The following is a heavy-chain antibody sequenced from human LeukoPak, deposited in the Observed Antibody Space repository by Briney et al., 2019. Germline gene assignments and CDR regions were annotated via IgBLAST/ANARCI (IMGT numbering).Heavy chain of an antibody. J-gene: IGHJ3*02. CDR3: AALFTSGPRTSAFDI. CDR2: IYTSGST. V-gene: IGHV4-4*07. CDR1: GNSFGDYY. D-gene: IGHD6-19*01. Sequence: SETLSLTCTVSGNSFGDYYWSWIRQPAGKGLEWIGRIYTSGSTTYNPSLKSRVTMSVDTSKSQFSLNLMSVTAADTAVYYCAALFTSGPRTSAFDIWGQGTMVTVSS.